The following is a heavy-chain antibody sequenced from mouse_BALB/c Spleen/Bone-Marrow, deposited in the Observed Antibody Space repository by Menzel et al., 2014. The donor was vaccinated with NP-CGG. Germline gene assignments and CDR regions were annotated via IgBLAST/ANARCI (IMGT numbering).Heavy chain of an antibody. V-gene: IGHV1-9*01. Sequence: VQLQQSGAELMKPGASVKISCKATDYTFSSYWIEWVKQRPGHGLEWIGEILPGSGGTNYNEKFKGKASFTADTSSNTAYLQLNSLTSEDSAVYYCARSMDYWGQGTSVTVSS. CDR1: DYTFSSYW. CDR3: ARSMDY. CDR2: ILPGSGGT. J-gene: IGHJ4*01.